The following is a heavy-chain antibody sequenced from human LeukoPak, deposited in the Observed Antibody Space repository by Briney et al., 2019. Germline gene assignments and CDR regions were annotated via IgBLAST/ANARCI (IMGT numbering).Heavy chain of an antibody. V-gene: IGHV3-74*01. CDR3: ARVDYGVCYTH. D-gene: IGHD2-8*01. Sequence: GGSLRLSCAASGFTFSSYWMHWVRQAPGKGLVWVSRINSDGSSTSYADSVKGRFTISRDNAKNTLYLQMNSLRSEDTAVYYCARVDYGVCYTHWGQGTLVTVSS. J-gene: IGHJ4*02. CDR2: INSDGSST. CDR1: GFTFSSYW.